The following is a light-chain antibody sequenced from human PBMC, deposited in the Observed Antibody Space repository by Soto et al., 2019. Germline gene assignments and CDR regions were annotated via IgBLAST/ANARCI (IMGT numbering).Light chain of an antibody. Sequence: EIEMTQSPDTLSVSPGERATLSCRASQNVGRNVAWYQQRPGQAPRLLIHGTSTRAADIPARFSGSVSGTEFTLTINILQPEDFVIYDCQQYNNWPPMSTFGQGTKREMK. CDR1: QNVGRN. J-gene: IGKJ2*01. V-gene: IGKV3-15*01. CDR2: GTS. CDR3: QQYNNWPPMST.